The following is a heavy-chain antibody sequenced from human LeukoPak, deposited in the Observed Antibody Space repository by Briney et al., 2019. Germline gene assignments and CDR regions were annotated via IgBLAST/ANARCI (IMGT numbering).Heavy chain of an antibody. Sequence: SETLSLTCAVYGGSFSGYYWSWIRQPPGKGLEGIGEINHSGSTNYNPSLKSRVTISVDTSKNQFSLKLSSVTAADTAVYYCARAPIFRRAFDIWGQGTMVTVSS. J-gene: IGHJ3*02. D-gene: IGHD3-3*02. CDR3: ARAPIFRRAFDI. V-gene: IGHV4-34*01. CDR1: GGSFSGYY. CDR2: INHSGST.